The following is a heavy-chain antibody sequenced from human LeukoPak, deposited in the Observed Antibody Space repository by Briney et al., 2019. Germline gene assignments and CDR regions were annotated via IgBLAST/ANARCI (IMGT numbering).Heavy chain of an antibody. CDR2: IYHSGST. J-gene: IGHJ4*02. D-gene: IGHD3-10*01. V-gene: IGHV4-38-2*02. CDR3: ASVSMVSGGRADRDY. CDR1: GYSISSGYH. Sequence: SETLSLTCTVAGYSISSGYHWGWIRQPPGKGLEWIGSIYHSGSTYYNPSLKSRVTISVDTSKNQFPLKLSSVTAADTAVYYCASVSMVSGGRADRDYWGQGTLVTVSS.